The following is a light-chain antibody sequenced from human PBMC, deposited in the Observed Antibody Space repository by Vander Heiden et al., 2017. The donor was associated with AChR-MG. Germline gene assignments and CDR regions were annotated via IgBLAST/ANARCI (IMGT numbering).Light chain of an antibody. CDR3: QDDGYSLYT. CDR2: AGS. Sequence: EIVLTQSPGTLSLSPGERATLSCGASQSVRSTYLAWYQQKPGQAPRLLIYAGSSRATGIPDRFSGSGSGTDFTLTISRLEPGDCAVYYCQDDGYSLYTFGQGTKLEIK. J-gene: IGKJ2*01. CDR1: QSVRSTY. V-gene: IGKV3-20*01.